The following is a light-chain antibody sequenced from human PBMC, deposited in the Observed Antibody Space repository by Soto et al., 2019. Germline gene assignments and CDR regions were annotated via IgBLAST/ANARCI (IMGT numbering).Light chain of an antibody. J-gene: IGKJ1*01. Sequence: EIVLTQSPGTLSLSPGERATLSCRASQSVSSSYLAWYQQKPGQAPRLLIYGASSRATGIPDRFSGSVSGTDFTLTISILEPEDFAVYYCHQYDSSPQGTFGQGTKVEIK. CDR3: HQYDSSPQGT. CDR2: GAS. CDR1: QSVSSSY. V-gene: IGKV3-20*01.